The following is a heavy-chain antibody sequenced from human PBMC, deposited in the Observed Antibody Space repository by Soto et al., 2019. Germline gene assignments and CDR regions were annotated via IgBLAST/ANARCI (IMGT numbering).Heavy chain of an antibody. D-gene: IGHD6-13*01. CDR3: ARDSGYSSSWYYFDY. Sequence: RASVKVSCKASGGTFSSYAISWVRQAPGQGLEWMGGIIPIFGTANYAQKFQGRVTITADESTSTAYMELSSLRSEDTAVYYCARDSGYSSSWYYFDYWGQGTLVTVSS. CDR1: GGTFSSYA. J-gene: IGHJ4*02. V-gene: IGHV1-69*13. CDR2: IIPIFGTA.